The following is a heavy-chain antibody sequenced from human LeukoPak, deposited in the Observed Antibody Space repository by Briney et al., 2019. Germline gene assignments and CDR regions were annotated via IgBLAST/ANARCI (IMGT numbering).Heavy chain of an antibody. CDR2: INPNSGGT. J-gene: IGHJ5*02. CDR3: ARLARPGYSSGWYGWFDP. Sequence: GASVKVSCKASGYTFTSYYMHWVRQAPGQGLEWMGLINPNSGGTNYAQKFQGRVTMTRDTSISTAYMELSRLRSDDTAVYYCARLARPGYSSGWYGWFDPWGQRTLVTVSS. CDR1: GYTFTSYY. D-gene: IGHD6-19*01. V-gene: IGHV1-2*06.